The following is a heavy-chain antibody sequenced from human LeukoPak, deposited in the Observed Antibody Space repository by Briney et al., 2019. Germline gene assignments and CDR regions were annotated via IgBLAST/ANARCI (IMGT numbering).Heavy chain of an antibody. J-gene: IGHJ4*02. Sequence: GGFLRLSCAASGFTFSSYAMSWVRQAPGKGLEWVSAISGSGGSTYYADSVKGRFTISRDNSKNTVYLHVNSLRAEDTAVYYCAKTTTGYSSGRYPGWPVDYWGQGTLVTVSS. CDR2: ISGSGGST. CDR3: AKTTTGYSSGRYPGWPVDY. D-gene: IGHD6-19*01. V-gene: IGHV3-23*01. CDR1: GFTFSSYA.